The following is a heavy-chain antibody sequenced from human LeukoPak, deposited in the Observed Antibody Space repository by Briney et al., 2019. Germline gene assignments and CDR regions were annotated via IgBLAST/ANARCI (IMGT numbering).Heavy chain of an antibody. D-gene: IGHD7-27*01. CDR2: VYPADSYT. CDR3: ARPGDPDLAVYIQH. J-gene: IGHJ1*01. CDR1: EYSFTSYW. V-gene: IGHV5-51*01. Sequence: PGESLKISCKGSEYSFTSYWIAWVRQLPGQGLEWIGVVYPADSYTRYSQSFQGQVTISVDKSIKTAHLQWNNLKASDSAMYYCARPGDPDLAVYIQHWGQGTLVTVSS.